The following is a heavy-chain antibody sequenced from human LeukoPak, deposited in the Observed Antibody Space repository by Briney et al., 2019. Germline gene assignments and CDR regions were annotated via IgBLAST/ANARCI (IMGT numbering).Heavy chain of an antibody. CDR2: ISANSGKT. CDR3: AIHKNHRFDY. Sequence: ASVKVSCMPSGYTFTANGIRWLRQAPGEGLEWMGWISANSGKTNYAQRFQGRVTMTRETSSSTVYMELRSLRSDDTAVYFCAIHKNHRFDYWGQGTLVSVTS. V-gene: IGHV1-18*01. J-gene: IGHJ4*02. D-gene: IGHD2/OR15-2a*01. CDR1: GYTFTANG.